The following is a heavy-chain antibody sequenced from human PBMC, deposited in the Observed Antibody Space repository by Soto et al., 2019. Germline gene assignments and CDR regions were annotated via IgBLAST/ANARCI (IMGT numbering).Heavy chain of an antibody. CDR3: PRPPLPLNYYYCMDV. J-gene: IGHJ6*02. CDR1: VESSTSYW. CDR2: IDPSDPYT. Sequence: GESLKNSCKGAVESSTSYWSSWVRQIPGKGLEWMGRIDPSDPYTNYSPSFQGHVTISADKSISTAYLQWSSLKASDTAMYYCPRPPLPLNYYYCMDVWGQGTTVTVSS. V-gene: IGHV5-10-1*01.